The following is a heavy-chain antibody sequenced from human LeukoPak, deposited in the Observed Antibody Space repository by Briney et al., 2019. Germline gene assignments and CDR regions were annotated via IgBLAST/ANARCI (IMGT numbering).Heavy chain of an antibody. V-gene: IGHV4-30-2*01. CDR3: ARTSIAARRANAFDI. J-gene: IGHJ3*02. D-gene: IGHD6-6*01. CDR1: GGSISSGGYS. Sequence: SETLSLTCAVSGGSISSGGYSWSWIRQPPGKGLEWIGYIYHSGSTYYNPSLKSRVTISVDRSKNQFSLKLSSVTAADTVVYYCARTSIAARRANAFDIWGQGTMVTVSS. CDR2: IYHSGST.